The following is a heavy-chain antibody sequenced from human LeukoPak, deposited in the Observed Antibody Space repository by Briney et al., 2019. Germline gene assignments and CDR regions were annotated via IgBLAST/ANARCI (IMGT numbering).Heavy chain of an antibody. D-gene: IGHD3-10*01. Sequence: SETLSLTCTVSGGSISNSNYYWSWIRQPAGKGLEWIGRIYTSGSTNYNPSLKSRVTMSVDTSKNQFSLKLSSVTAADTAVYYCARVVGVLWLDYMDVWGKGTTVTISS. V-gene: IGHV4-61*02. CDR1: GGSISNSNYY. CDR3: ARVVGVLWLDYMDV. CDR2: IYTSGST. J-gene: IGHJ6*03.